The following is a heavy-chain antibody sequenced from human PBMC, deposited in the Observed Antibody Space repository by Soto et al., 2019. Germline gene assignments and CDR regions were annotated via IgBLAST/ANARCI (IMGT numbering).Heavy chain of an antibody. CDR2: ISGDTRTI. V-gene: IGHV3-48*01. J-gene: IGHJ4*02. D-gene: IGHD1-1*01. Sequence: EVQVVESGGGLVQPGGPLGLSCAAFGFTFITYSINWFPQPPGKGLEGISYISGDTRTISYADSVKGRCAISRDNDRNSLDLQMSSLTVEDTAFYYCVRDHNWAFDYWGQGVLVTVSS. CDR1: GFTFITYS. CDR3: VRDHNWAFDY.